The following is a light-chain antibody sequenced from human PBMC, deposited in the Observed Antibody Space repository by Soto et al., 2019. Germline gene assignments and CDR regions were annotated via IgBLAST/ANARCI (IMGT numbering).Light chain of an antibody. CDR3: RQYYTFLPWT. V-gene: IGKV3-15*01. CDR1: QRVSSN. Sequence: MVVSKSAAALSVSPGARATLSCRASQRVSSNLPCFQQKPVQAPRILMYEASIRATGIPDRFSGGGSGTDVPLTIIRCLQEEDGVNYCRQYYTFLPWTFGQRTKVDIK. J-gene: IGKJ1*01. CDR2: EAS.